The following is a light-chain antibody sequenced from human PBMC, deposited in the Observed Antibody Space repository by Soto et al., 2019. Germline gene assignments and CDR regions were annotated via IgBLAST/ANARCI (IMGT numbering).Light chain of an antibody. V-gene: IGLV2-14*01. CDR1: SSDVGGYNY. CDR3: SSYTSSSTPLV. J-gene: IGLJ3*02. Sequence: QSALTQPASVSGSPGQSITISCTGTSSDVGGYNYVSWYRQHPGKAPKLMIYEVSNRPSGVSNRFSGSKSGNTASLTISGLQAEDEADYYCSSYTSSSTPLVFGGGTKLTVL. CDR2: EVS.